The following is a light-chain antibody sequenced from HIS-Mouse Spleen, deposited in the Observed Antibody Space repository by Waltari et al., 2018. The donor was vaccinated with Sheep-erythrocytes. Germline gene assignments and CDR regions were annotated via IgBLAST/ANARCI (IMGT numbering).Light chain of an antibody. V-gene: IGLV2-11*01. CDR2: DVS. CDR1: SSDFGGYNY. J-gene: IGLJ1*01. Sequence: QSALTQPRSVSGSPGQSVTISCPGTSSDFGGYNYVSWYQQHPGKAPKLMIYDVSKRPSGVPDRFSGSKSGNTASLTISGLQAEDEADYYCCSYAGSYNHVFATGTKVTVL. CDR3: CSYAGSYNHV.